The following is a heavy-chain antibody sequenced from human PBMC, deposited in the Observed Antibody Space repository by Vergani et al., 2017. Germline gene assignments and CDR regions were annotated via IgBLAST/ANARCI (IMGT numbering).Heavy chain of an antibody. CDR3: AKGSYDYGDYGHFDY. D-gene: IGHD4-17*01. Sequence: EVQLVESGGGLVQPGRSLRLSCTASGFTFGDYAMSWFRQAPGKGLEWVGFIRSKAYGGTTEYAASVKGRFTISRDDSKSIAYLQMNSLKTEDTAVYYCAKGSYDYGDYGHFDYWGQGTLVTVSS. CDR2: IRSKAYGGTT. CDR1: GFTFGDYA. V-gene: IGHV3-49*03. J-gene: IGHJ4*02.